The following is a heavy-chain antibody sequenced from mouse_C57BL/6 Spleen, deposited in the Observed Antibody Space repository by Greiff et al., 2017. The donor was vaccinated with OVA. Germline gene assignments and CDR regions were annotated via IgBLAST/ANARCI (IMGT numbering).Heavy chain of an antibody. CDR2: IYPGDGDT. CDR3: ARENYYGSNWYFDV. CDR1: GYAFSSSW. V-gene: IGHV1-82*01. D-gene: IGHD1-1*01. J-gene: IGHJ1*03. Sequence: VQLQQSGPELVKPGASVKISCKASGYAFSSSWMNWVKQRPGKGLEWIGRIYPGDGDTNYNGKFKGKATLTADKSSSTAYMQLSSLTSEDSAVYFCARENYYGSNWYFDVWGTGTTVTVSS.